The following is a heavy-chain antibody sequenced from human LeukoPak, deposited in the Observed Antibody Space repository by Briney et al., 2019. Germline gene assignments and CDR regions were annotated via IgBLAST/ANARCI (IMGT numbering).Heavy chain of an antibody. CDR3: ARDAGYDSSGYYYAPRVIDAFDI. V-gene: IGHV4-31*03. CDR1: GGSISSGGYY. CDR2: IYYSGST. J-gene: IGHJ3*02. Sequence: PSETLSLTCTVSGGSISSGGYYWSWIRQHPGKGLEWIGYIYYSGSTYYNPSLKSRVTISVDTSKNQFSLKLSSVTAADTAVYYCARDAGYDSSGYYYAPRVIDAFDIWGQGTMLTVSS. D-gene: IGHD3-22*01.